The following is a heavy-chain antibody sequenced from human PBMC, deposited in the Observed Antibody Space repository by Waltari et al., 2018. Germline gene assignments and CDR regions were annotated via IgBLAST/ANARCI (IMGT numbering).Heavy chain of an antibody. J-gene: IGHJ4*02. D-gene: IGHD6-19*01. Sequence: EVQLVESGGGLVQPGGSLRLSCAASGITFSSYAMSWVRQAPGKGLEWVSAISGSGGSTYYADSVKGRFTISRDNSKNTLYLQMNSLRAEDTAVYYCAKPGIAVAGRLTYSFDYWGQGTLVTVSS. CDR3: AKPGIAVAGRLTYSFDY. CDR2: ISGSGGST. CDR1: GITFSSYA. V-gene: IGHV3-23*04.